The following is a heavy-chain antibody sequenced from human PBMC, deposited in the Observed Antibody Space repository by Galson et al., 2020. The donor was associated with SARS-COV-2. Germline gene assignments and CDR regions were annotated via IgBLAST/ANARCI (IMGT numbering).Heavy chain of an antibody. CDR2: IWYDGSNK. V-gene: IGHV3-33*06. Sequence: SLKISCAASGFTFSSYGMHWVRQAPGKGLEWVAVIWYDGSNKYYADSVKGRFTISRDNSKNTLYLQMNSLRAEDTAVYYCAKDPRLLTVTDYYFDYWGQGTLVTVSS. CDR1: GFTFSSYG. D-gene: IGHD4-17*01. CDR3: AKDPRLLTVTDYYFDY. J-gene: IGHJ4*02.